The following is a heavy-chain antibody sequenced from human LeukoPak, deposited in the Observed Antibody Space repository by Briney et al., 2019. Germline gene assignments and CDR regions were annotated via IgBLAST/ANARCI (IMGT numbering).Heavy chain of an antibody. CDR3: ARQGRGLGATVDC. J-gene: IGHJ4*02. Sequence: PSETLSLTCTVSGGSISSYYWSWIRQPPGKGLEWIGYIYYSGSTTYNPSLKSRVTISVDTSKNQFSLKLTSVTAADTAVYYCARQGRGLGATVDCWGQGTLVTVSS. D-gene: IGHD1-26*01. CDR2: IYYSGST. V-gene: IGHV4-59*08. CDR1: GGSISSYY.